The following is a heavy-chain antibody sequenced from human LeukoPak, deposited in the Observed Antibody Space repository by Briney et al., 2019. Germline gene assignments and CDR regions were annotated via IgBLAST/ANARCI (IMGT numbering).Heavy chain of an antibody. J-gene: IGHJ5*02. CDR2: IKQDGSEK. V-gene: IGHV3-7*03. CDR3: EPPLQFLES. CDR1: GFTFSSYW. Sequence: GGSLRLSCAASGFTFSSYWMSWVRQAPGKGLEWVANIKQDGSEKYYVDSVKGRFTISRDNSRNTLYLRVSSLRAEDTAVYYCEPPLQFLESWGQGTMVIASS. D-gene: IGHD3-3*01.